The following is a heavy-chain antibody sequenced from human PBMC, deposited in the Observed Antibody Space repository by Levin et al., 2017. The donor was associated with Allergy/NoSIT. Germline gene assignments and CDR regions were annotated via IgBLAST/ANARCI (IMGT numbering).Heavy chain of an antibody. V-gene: IGHV4-4*07. CDR2: IYGSGTS. D-gene: IGHD6-19*01. J-gene: IGHJ5*02. CDR3: ARDVGSRGWPTWLDP. Sequence: RSQTLSLTCSVSGDSLINSYWTWVRQPAGKGLEYIGRIYGSGTSNFNPSFRSRVTMSVDTSKNQISLDLTSVTAADTAVYYCARDVGSRGWPTWLDPWGQGTLVIVSS. CDR1: GDSLINSY.